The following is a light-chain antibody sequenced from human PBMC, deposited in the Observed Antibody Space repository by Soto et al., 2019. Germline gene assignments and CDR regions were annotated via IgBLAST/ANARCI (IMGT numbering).Light chain of an antibody. CDR3: SSYTRSSTLV. Sequence: QSALTQPASVSGSPGQSITISCTGTSSDVGGYNYASWYQQHPGKAPKLMIYEVSNRPSGVSNRFSGSKSGNTASLTISGLQAEDEADYYCSSYTRSSTLVFGTGTKLTVL. J-gene: IGLJ1*01. CDR2: EVS. V-gene: IGLV2-14*01. CDR1: SSDVGGYNY.